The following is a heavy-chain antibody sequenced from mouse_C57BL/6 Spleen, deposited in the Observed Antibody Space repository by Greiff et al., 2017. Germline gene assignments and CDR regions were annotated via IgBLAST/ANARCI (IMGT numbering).Heavy chain of an antibody. CDR1: GYTFTSYW. V-gene: IGHV1-64*01. D-gene: IGHD2-3*01. Sequence: QVQLQQPGAELVKPGASVKLSCKASGYTFTSYWMHWVKQRPGQGLEWIGMIHPNSGSTNYNEKFKSKATLTVDKSSSTAYMQLSSLTSEDSAVYYCARSYDGYYGWYVDVWGTGTTVTVSS. CDR2: IHPNSGST. CDR3: ARSYDGYYGWYVDV. J-gene: IGHJ1*03.